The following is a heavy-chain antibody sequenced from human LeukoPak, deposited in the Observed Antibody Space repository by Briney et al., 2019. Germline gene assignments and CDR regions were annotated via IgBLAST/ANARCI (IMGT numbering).Heavy chain of an antibody. CDR1: GYTFTSYD. CDR2: KNPNSGNT. D-gene: IGHD6-13*01. J-gene: IGHJ5*02. Sequence: GASVKVSCKASGYTFTSYDINWVRQATGQGLEWMGWKNPNSGNTGYAQKFQGRVTMTRNTSIGTAYMELSSLRSEDTAVHYCARGRYSSSRRGFDPWGQGTLVTVSS. CDR3: ARGRYSSSRRGFDP. V-gene: IGHV1-8*01.